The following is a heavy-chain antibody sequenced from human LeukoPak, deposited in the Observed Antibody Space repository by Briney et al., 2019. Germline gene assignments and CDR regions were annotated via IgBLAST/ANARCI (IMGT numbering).Heavy chain of an antibody. J-gene: IGHJ4*02. CDR1: GFTFSSYA. D-gene: IGHD6-19*01. CDR3: ATSPGIAVAGTPGDLDY. Sequence: PGRSLRLSCAASGFTFSSYAMHWVRQAPGKGLEWVAVISYDGSNKYYADSVKGRFTISRDNSKNTLYLQMNSLRAEDTAVYYCATSPGIAVAGTPGDLDYWGQGTLVTVSS. V-gene: IGHV3-30-3*01. CDR2: ISYDGSNK.